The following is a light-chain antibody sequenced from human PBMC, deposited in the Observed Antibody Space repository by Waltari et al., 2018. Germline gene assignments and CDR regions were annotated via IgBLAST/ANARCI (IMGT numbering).Light chain of an antibody. CDR2: AAF. Sequence: DIQMTQSPSSLSASVGDRVTIACRASPGIRNDLGWFQQKPGRAPKRLIYAAFRLQTGVPSRFSGSGFGTEFTLTISSLRPEDFAIYYCLQHNTYPLTFGGGTKVEV. CDR3: LQHNTYPLT. V-gene: IGKV1-17*01. CDR1: PGIRND. J-gene: IGKJ4*01.